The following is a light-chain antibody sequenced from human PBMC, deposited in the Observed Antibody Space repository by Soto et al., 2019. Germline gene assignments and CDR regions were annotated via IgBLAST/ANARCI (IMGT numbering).Light chain of an antibody. J-gene: IGKJ3*01. CDR3: QQYDNLPLS. CDR1: QDISNY. V-gene: IGKV1-33*01. CDR2: DAS. Sequence: DIQLTQSPSSLSASVGDRVTITCQASQDISNYLNWYIQKPGKAPKLVICDASTLDTGVPSRFSGGGSGTDFTLTISSLQTEDIGTYYCQQYDNLPLSFGPGTKVDIK.